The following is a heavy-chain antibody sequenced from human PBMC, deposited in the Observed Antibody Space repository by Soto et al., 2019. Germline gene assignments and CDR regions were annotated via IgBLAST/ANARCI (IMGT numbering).Heavy chain of an antibody. CDR1: GGTFSSYT. D-gene: IGHD3-22*01. CDR3: ARDGSPGSSGYDSSGYYLAPFDY. J-gene: IGHJ4*02. CDR2: IIPIFGTA. V-gene: IGHV1-69*13. Sequence: SVKVSCKASGGTFSSYTISXVRQAPGQGLEWMGGIIPIFGTANYAQKFQGRVTITADESTSTAYMELSSLRSEDTAVYYCARDGSPGSSGYDSSGYYLAPFDYWGQGTLVTVSS.